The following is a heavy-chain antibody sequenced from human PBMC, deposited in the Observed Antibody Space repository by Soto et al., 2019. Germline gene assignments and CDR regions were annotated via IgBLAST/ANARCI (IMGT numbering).Heavy chain of an antibody. Sequence: PGGYLRLSCAASGFTVSTYAMNWVRQPPVKGLEWVSAISGNGGSTYYADSVKGRFTISRDNSRNTLSLQMNSLRAEDTAAYYCAKGIHYYFYYYGMDVWGQATTVTVSS. V-gene: IGHV3-23*01. CDR2: ISGNGGST. CDR1: GFTVSTYA. CDR3: AKGIHYYFYYYGMDV. J-gene: IGHJ6*02.